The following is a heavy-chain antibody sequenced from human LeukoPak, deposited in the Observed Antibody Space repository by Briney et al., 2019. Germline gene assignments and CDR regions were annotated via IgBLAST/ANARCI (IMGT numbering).Heavy chain of an antibody. CDR2: IWYDGSKE. D-gene: IGHD3-16*01. V-gene: IGHV3-33*01. CDR3: ARKLNWYFDL. CDR1: GFTFSNYG. J-gene: IGHJ2*01. Sequence: GGSLRLSCAASGFTFSNYGMHWVRQAPGKGLEWVAVIWYDGSKEYYADSVKGRFTISRDNSKNTLYLQMNSLRAEDTAVYYCARKLNWYFDLWGRGTLVTVSS.